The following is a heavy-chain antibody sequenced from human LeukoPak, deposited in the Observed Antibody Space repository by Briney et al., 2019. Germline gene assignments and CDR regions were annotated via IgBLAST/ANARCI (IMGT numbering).Heavy chain of an antibody. CDR1: GGSISNSY. CDR2: IYYSGTT. V-gene: IGHV4-59*01. CDR3: ARGFDSKSTYFDY. J-gene: IGHJ4*02. Sequence: PSETLSLTCTVSGGSISNSYWNWIRQPPGKGLEWIGYIYYSGTTKYNPSLRSRVTISVDTSKNQFSLRLTSATAADTAVYYCARGFDSKSTYFDYWGQGTLVTVSS. D-gene: IGHD5-12*01.